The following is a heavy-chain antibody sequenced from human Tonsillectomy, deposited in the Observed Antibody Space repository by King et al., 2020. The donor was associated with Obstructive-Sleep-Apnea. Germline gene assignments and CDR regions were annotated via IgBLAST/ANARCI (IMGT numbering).Heavy chain of an antibody. J-gene: IGHJ3*02. CDR1: GFTLSDYY. Sequence: QVQLVESGGGLVKPGGSLRLSCAASGFTLSDYYMTWIRQAPGKGLEWLSYISSSTSSSYTNYADSMKGRFTISRDNAKNSVYLHMNSLRAEDTAVYFCARTSSYYDSSGFDIWGQGTLVTVSS. V-gene: IGHV3-11*06. CDR3: ARTSSYYDSSGFDI. CDR2: ISSSTSSSYT. D-gene: IGHD3-22*01.